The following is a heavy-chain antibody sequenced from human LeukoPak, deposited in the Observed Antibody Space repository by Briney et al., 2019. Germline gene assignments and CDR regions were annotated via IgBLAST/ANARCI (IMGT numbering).Heavy chain of an antibody. V-gene: IGHV3-23*01. J-gene: IGHJ5*02. CDR1: GFIFNNFG. D-gene: IGHD3-22*01. CDR3: AKGSSGYFADL. CDR2: ISNDGGGT. Sequence: GGSLRLSCTASGFIFNNFGLMWVRQAPEKGLEWVSAISNDGGGTTYADFAKGRFTISRDNSKNTLFLQMNSLRAEDTALYYCAKGSSGYFADLWGQGTLVTVSS.